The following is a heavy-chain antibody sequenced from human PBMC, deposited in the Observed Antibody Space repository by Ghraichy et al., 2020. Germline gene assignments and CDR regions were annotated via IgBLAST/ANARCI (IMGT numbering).Heavy chain of an antibody. D-gene: IGHD6-19*01. CDR1: GFTFSSYS. Sequence: GGSLRLSCAASGFTFSSYSMNWVRQAPGKGLEWVSSISSSSSYIYYADSVKGRFTISRDNAKNSLYLQMNSLRAEDTAVYYCARDGVAVAGRITDYWGQGTLVTVSS. V-gene: IGHV3-21*01. J-gene: IGHJ4*02. CDR3: ARDGVAVAGRITDY. CDR2: ISSSSSYI.